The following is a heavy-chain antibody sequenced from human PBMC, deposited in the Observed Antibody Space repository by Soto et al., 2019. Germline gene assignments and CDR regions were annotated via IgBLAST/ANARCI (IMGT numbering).Heavy chain of an antibody. CDR2: IIPMFGTA. Sequence: QVHLVQSGAEVKKPGSSVKVSCKASGGTFSSYSISWVRQAPGQGLEWMGGIIPMFGTANYLQKFQDKVTITADKSTTTAYMELSRLRSEDTAVYYCATYIAARPSVGYYYGMDVWGQGTTVTVSS. V-gene: IGHV1-69*06. CDR1: GGTFSSYS. CDR3: ATYIAARPSVGYYYGMDV. D-gene: IGHD6-6*01. J-gene: IGHJ6*02.